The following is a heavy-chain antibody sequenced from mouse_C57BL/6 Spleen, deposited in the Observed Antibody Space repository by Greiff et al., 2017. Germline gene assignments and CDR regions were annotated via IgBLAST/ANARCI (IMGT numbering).Heavy chain of an antibody. Sequence: EVQVVESGGGLVKPGGSLKLSCAASGFTFSDYGMHWVRQAPEKGLEWVAYISSGSSTIYYADTVKGRFTISRDNAKKTLFLQMTSLRSEDTAMYYCARSSNYAFFFDYWGQGTTLTVSS. CDR2: ISSGSSTI. CDR1: GFTFSDYG. J-gene: IGHJ2*01. D-gene: IGHD2-5*01. CDR3: ARSSNYAFFFDY. V-gene: IGHV5-17*01.